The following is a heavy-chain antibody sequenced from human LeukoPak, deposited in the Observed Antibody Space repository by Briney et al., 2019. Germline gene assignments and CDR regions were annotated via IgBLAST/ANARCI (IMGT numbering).Heavy chain of an antibody. J-gene: IGHJ4*02. D-gene: IGHD3-10*01. V-gene: IGHV1-2*02. CDR2: INPNSGGT. CDR3: ARGAHSGSRTYFDY. CDR1: GYTFTGYY. Sequence: ASVKVSCKASGYTFTGYYMHWVRQAPGQGLEWMGWINPNSGGTNYAQKFQGRVTMTRDTSISAAYMELSRLRSDDTAVYYCARGAHSGSRTYFDYWGQGTLVTVSS.